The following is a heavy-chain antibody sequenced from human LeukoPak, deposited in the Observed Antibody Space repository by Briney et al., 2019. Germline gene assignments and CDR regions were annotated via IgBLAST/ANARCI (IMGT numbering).Heavy chain of an antibody. Sequence: PGGSLRLSCEASGFSFSSYWMSWVRLAPGKGPEWVANIKQDESEKYSVDSVKGRFIISRDNAKNSVFLQMNGLRAEDTALYYCARLSAYYYGSYFYYYMDVWGKGTTVTVSS. CDR3: ARLSAYYYGSYFYYYMDV. J-gene: IGHJ6*03. CDR2: IKQDESEK. V-gene: IGHV3-7*01. D-gene: IGHD3-10*01. CDR1: GFSFSSYW.